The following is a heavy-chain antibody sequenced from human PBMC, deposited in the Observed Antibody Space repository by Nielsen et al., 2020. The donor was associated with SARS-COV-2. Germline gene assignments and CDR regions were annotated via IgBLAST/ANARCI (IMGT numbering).Heavy chain of an antibody. D-gene: IGHD4-23*01. Sequence: ASVKVSCKASGYTFTSYYMHWVRQAPGQGLEWMGIINPSGGSTSYAQKFQGRVTMTGDTSTSTVYMELSSLRSEDTAVYYCAREVRQTTVVTYYYYYMDVWGKGTTVTVSS. V-gene: IGHV1-46*01. CDR1: GYTFTSYY. J-gene: IGHJ6*03. CDR2: INPSGGST. CDR3: AREVRQTTVVTYYYYYMDV.